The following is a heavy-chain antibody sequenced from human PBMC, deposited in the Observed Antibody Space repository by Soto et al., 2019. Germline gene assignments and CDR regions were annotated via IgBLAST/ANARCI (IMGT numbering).Heavy chain of an antibody. CDR1: GFTFSSYW. CDR3: ARDPSYNWNDVPSVYFDY. CDR2: INSDGSST. V-gene: IGHV3-74*01. Sequence: GGSLRLSCAASGFTFSSYWMHWVRQAPGKGLVWVSRINSDGSSTSYADSVKGRFTISRDNAKNTLYLQMNSLRAEDTAVYYCARDPSYNWNDVPSVYFDYWGQGTLVTVSS. D-gene: IGHD1-20*01. J-gene: IGHJ4*02.